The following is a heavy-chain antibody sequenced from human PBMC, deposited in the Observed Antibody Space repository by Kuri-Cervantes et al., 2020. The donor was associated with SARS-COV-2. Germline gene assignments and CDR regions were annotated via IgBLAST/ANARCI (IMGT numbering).Heavy chain of an antibody. D-gene: IGHD6-13*01. J-gene: IGHJ4*02. CDR1: RFPFSSDW. CDR3: ARFVIGRAISTAGPGFFDY. CDR2: IKEDGSER. Sequence: GGSLRLSCAASRFPFSSDWMSWVRQAPGKGLEWVANIKEDGSERYYVDSVKGRFTISRDNAKNSLYLQMNNLRAEDTAVYYCARFVIGRAISTAGPGFFDYWGQGTLVTVSS. V-gene: IGHV3-7*03.